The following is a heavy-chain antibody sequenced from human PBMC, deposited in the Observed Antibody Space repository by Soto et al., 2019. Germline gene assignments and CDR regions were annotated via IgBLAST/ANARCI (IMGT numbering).Heavy chain of an antibody. CDR3: ARVLNSGGSLPGGYYYGMDV. D-gene: IGHD2-15*01. CDR2: IYYSGST. J-gene: IGHJ6*02. V-gene: IGHV4-59*01. Sequence: SETLSLTCTVSGGSISSYYWSWIRQPPGKGLEWIGYIYYSGSTNYNPSLKSRVTISVDTSKNQFSLKLSSVTATDTAVYYCARVLNSGGSLPGGYYYGMDVWGQGTTVTVSS. CDR1: GGSISSYY.